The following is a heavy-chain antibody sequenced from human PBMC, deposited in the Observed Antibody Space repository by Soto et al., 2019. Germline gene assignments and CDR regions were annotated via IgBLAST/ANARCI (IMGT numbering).Heavy chain of an antibody. CDR2: IYYSGST. V-gene: IGHV4-59*01. Sequence: PLETLSLTCPVSGGSISSYYWIWIRQPPGKGLEWIGYIYYSGSTNYNPSLKSRVTISVDTSKNQFSLKLSSVTAADTAVYYCARQPRDGYNYYFDYWGQGTLVTVSS. CDR3: ARQPRDGYNYYFDY. D-gene: IGHD5-12*01. CDR1: GGSISSYY. J-gene: IGHJ4*02.